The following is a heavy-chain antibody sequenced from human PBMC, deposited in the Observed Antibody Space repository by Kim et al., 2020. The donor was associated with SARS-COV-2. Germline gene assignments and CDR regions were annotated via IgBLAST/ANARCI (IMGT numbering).Heavy chain of an antibody. J-gene: IGHJ4*02. V-gene: IGHV4-34*01. Sequence: INHSGSTNYNPSLKSRVTISVDTSKNQFSLKLSSVTAADTAVYYCARDYDCDYWGQGTLVTVSS. CDR2: INHSGST. D-gene: IGHD4-17*01. CDR3: ARDYDCDY.